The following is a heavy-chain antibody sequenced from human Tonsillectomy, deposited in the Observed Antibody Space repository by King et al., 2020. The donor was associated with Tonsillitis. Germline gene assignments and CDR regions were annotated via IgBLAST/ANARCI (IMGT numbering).Heavy chain of an antibody. CDR2: ISWLGIST. J-gene: IGHJ3*02. CDR1: GFTFDDYT. V-gene: IGHV3-43*01. CDR3: AKDLSAYTFDAFDI. D-gene: IGHD2/OR15-2a*01. Sequence: QLVQSGGVVVQPGGSLRLSCAASGFTFDDYTMHWVRQAPGKGPEWVSLISWLGISTYYADSVKGRFTISRDNSKNSLYLQMNSLRTEDTALYYCAKDLSAYTFDAFDIWGQGTMVTVSS.